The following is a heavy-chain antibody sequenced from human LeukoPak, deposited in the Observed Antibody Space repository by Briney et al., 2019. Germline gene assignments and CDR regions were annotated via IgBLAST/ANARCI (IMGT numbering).Heavy chain of an antibody. CDR2: IIPIFGKA. J-gene: IGHJ6*03. Sequence: GASVKVSCKASGGTFSSYGINWVRQAPGQGLEWLGGIIPIFGKANYAQKFQGRVTITADDSTTTAYMELRSLRSDDTAVYYCARGRRVYRGYSGYDNYYYYMDVWGKGTTVTISS. V-gene: IGHV1-69*13. D-gene: IGHD5-12*01. CDR1: GGTFSSYG. CDR3: ARGRRVYRGYSGYDNYYYYMDV.